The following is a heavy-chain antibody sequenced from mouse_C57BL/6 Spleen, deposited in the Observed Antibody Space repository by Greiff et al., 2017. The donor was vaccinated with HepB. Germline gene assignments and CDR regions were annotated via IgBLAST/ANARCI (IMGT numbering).Heavy chain of an antibody. D-gene: IGHD3-1*01. CDR2: SRNKANDYTT. V-gene: IGHV7-1*01. CDR1: GFTFSDFY. J-gene: IGHJ2*01. CDR3: ARDAPFRATVDY. Sequence: EVNVVESGGGLVQSGRSLRLSCATSGFTFSDFYMEWVRQAPGKGLEWIAASRNKANDYTTEYSASVKGRFIVSRDTSQSILYLQMNALRAEDTAIYYCARDAPFRATVDYWGQGTTLTVSS.